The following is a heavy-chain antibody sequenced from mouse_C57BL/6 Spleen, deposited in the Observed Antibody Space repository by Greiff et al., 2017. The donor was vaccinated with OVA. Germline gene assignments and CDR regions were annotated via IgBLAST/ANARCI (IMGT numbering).Heavy chain of an antibody. V-gene: IGHV2-9*01. J-gene: IGHJ4*01. CDR1: GVSFTSYG. Sequence: QVQLKESRPGLVAPSQSLSITCTVSGVSFTSYGVDWGRQPPGKGLEGLGVIWGGGSTNYNSALMSRLSISKDNSKSQVFLKMNSLQTDDTAMYYCAKRGPSYAMDYWGQGTSVTVSS. CDR2: IWGGGST. CDR3: AKRGPSYAMDY.